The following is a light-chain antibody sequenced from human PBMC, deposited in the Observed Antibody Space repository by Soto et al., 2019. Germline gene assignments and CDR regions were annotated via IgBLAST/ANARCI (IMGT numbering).Light chain of an antibody. J-gene: IGKJ3*01. Sequence: EIVLTQSPGTLSLSPGERATLSCRASQSVSSSYLAWYQQKPGQAPRLLIYGASSRATGIPDRFSGSGSGTAFTLTISRLEPEDFVVYYCQQYGSSLFTFAPGTKVDIK. CDR1: QSVSSSY. CDR2: GAS. V-gene: IGKV3-20*01. CDR3: QQYGSSLFT.